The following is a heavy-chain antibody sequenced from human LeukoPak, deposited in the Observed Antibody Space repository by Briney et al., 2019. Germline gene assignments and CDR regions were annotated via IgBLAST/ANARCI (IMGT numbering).Heavy chain of an antibody. Sequence: ASVKVSCKASGHTFTTYYVHLVRQAPGQGLEWMGVINPSGDGTNYPQRFQGRVTLTRDTSTSTVYMELSSLRAEDTAVYYCARLTQLARGRYWGQGTLVTVSS. J-gene: IGHJ4*02. CDR3: ARLTQLARGRY. D-gene: IGHD6-6*01. CDR2: INPSGDGT. V-gene: IGHV1-46*01. CDR1: GHTFTTYY.